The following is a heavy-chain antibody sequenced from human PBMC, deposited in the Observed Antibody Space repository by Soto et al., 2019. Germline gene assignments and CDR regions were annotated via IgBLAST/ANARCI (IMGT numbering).Heavy chain of an antibody. J-gene: IGHJ4*02. CDR3: ARGGFDYGGNPLDY. Sequence: PGGSLRLSCAASGFTFRSYWMPWVRQAPGKGLVWVSHINSDGSSTSYADSVKGRFTISRDNAKNTLYLQLNSLRAEDTAVYYCARGGFDYGGNPLDYWGQGT. V-gene: IGHV3-74*01. CDR1: GFTFRSYW. CDR2: INSDGSST. D-gene: IGHD4-17*01.